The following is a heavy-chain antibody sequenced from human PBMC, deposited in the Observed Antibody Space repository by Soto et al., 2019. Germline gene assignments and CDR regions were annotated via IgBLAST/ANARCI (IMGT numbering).Heavy chain of an antibody. J-gene: IGHJ6*03. V-gene: IGHV1-8*01. CDR2: MNPNSGNT. CDR3: AREGDFWSGPTPKNYYYYYMDV. CDR1: GYTITSYD. D-gene: IGHD3-3*01. Sequence: ASVKVSCKASGYTITSYDINWVRQATGQGLEWMGWMNPNSGNTGYAQKFQGRVTMTRNTSISTAYMELSSLRSEDTAVYYCAREGDFWSGPTPKNYYYYYMDVWGKGTTVTVSS.